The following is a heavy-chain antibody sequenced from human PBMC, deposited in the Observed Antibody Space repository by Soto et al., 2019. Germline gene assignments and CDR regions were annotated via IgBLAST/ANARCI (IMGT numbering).Heavy chain of an antibody. CDR3: AETVSGTLDY. J-gene: IGHJ4*02. D-gene: IGHD6-13*01. CDR1: DFSFSSCA. CDR2: IGSSGGST. Sequence: GGSLCLPCAASDFSFSSCAMNWVRQAPGKGLEWVSAIGSSGGSTYYADSVKGRFTISRDNSKNTLYLQMNSLRAEDTAVYNCAETVSGTLDYWGQGTLVTVSS. V-gene: IGHV3-23*01.